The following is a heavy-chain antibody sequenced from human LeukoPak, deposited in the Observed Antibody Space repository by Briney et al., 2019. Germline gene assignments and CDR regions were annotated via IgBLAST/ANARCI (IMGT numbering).Heavy chain of an antibody. Sequence: ASVKVSCKASGYTFTYHYIHLVRQAPGQGLERMGIINPSNGDTNYAQRFQGRVTMTRDTSTSTEYMELSRLYSEDTAVYYSAGESDVGKDFDLWRQGT. CDR2: INPSNGDT. D-gene: IGHD1-1*01. V-gene: IGHV1-46*01. CDR1: GYTFTYHY. J-gene: IGHJ4*02. CDR3: AGESDVGKDFDL.